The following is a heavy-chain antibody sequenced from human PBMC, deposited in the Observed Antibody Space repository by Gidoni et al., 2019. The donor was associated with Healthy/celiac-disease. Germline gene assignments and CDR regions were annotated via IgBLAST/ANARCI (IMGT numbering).Heavy chain of an antibody. CDR1: GYTFTSYY. CDR3: ARGGYSYGWIDY. J-gene: IGHJ4*02. Sequence: HVQLVQSGAAVKNPGASLKVSCMASGYTFTSYYMHWVRQAPGQGLEWMGTINRSGGSTSYAQKFQGRVTMTRDTSTSTVYMQMSSLRSEDTAVYYCARGGYSYGWIDYWGQGTLVTVSS. D-gene: IGHD5-18*01. V-gene: IGHV1-46*01. CDR2: INRSGGST.